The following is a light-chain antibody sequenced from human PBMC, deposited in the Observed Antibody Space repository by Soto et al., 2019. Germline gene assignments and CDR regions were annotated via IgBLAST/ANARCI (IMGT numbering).Light chain of an antibody. J-gene: IGKJ5*01. CDR2: AAS. CDR3: QQSYSTPSIT. V-gene: IGKV1-39*01. Sequence: DIQMTQSPSSLSASVGDRVTITCRASPSISSYLNWYQHKPGKAPKLLIYAASSLQSGVPSRFSGSGSGTDFTLTISSLQPEDFATYYCQQSYSTPSITFGQGTRLEIK. CDR1: PSISSY.